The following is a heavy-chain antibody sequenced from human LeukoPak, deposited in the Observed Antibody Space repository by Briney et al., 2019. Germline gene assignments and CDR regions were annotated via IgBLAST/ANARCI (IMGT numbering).Heavy chain of an antibody. V-gene: IGHV3-21*01. D-gene: IGHD1-26*01. CDR3: AREEAIVGADFDY. J-gene: IGHJ4*02. CDR2: ISSSSSYI. Sequence: PGGSLRLSCAASGFTFSSYSMNWVRQAPGKGLEWVSSISSSSSYIYYADSVKGRFTISRDNAKNSLYLQMNSLRAEDTAVYYCAREEAIVGADFDYWGQGTLVTVSS. CDR1: GFTFSSYS.